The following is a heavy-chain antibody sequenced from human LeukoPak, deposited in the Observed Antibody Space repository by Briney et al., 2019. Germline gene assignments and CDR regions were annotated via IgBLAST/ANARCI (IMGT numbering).Heavy chain of an antibody. CDR3: TTNQIMIREYYFDY. J-gene: IGHJ4*02. CDR2: IWYDGSNK. V-gene: IGHV3-33*08. CDR1: GFTFSSYA. D-gene: IGHD3-16*01. Sequence: GGSLRLSCSASGFTFSSYAMHWVRQAPGKGLEWVAVIWYDGSNKYYADSVKGRFTISRDNSKNTLYLQMNSLRAEDTAVYYCTTNQIMIREYYFDYWGQGTLVTVSS.